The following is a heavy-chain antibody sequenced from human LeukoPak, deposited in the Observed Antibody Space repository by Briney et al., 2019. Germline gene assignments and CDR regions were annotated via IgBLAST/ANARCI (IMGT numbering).Heavy chain of an antibody. D-gene: IGHD2-2*01. Sequence: PGGSLRLSCAASGFTFSSYSMNWVRQAPGKGLEWVSSISSSSSYIYYADSVKGRFTISRDNAKNSLYLQMSSLRAEDTAVYYCARGDCSSTSCNYYWGQGTLVTVSS. V-gene: IGHV3-21*01. CDR1: GFTFSSYS. J-gene: IGHJ4*02. CDR3: ARGDCSSTSCNYY. CDR2: ISSSSSYI.